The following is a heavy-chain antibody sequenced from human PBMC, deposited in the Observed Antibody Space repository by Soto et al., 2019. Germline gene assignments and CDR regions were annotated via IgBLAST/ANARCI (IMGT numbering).Heavy chain of an antibody. Sequence: PGGSLILSCAASGFTFSGFWGSWVRQAPGKGLEWVANINQDGSEKYFVDSVKGRFTISRDNARNSLYLQMSSLRDEDTAVYYCASMGVIVLLPAATIDSGGQGTLVTVSS. J-gene: IGHJ4*02. CDR1: GFTFSGFW. D-gene: IGHD2-2*01. CDR3: ASMGVIVLLPAATIDS. V-gene: IGHV3-7*01. CDR2: INQDGSEK.